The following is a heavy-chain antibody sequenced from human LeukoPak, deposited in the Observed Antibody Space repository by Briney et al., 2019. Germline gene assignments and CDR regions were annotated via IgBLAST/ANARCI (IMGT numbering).Heavy chain of an antibody. Sequence: KPSETLSLTCTVSGGSISSTTYYWGWIRQTPGKGLEWIGSIYYTGSTYSTPSLRSRVTISIDTSKNQFSLHLSSVTAADTAVYYCARDPGALITMTINNWFDPWGQGTLVTVSS. CDR3: ARDPGALITMTINNWFDP. D-gene: IGHD3-22*01. J-gene: IGHJ5*02. V-gene: IGHV4-39*07. CDR2: IYYTGST. CDR1: GGSISSTTYY.